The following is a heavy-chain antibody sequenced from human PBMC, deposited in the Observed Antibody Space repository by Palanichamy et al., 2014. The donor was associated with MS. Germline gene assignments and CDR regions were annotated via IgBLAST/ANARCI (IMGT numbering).Heavy chain of an antibody. CDR3: ARDPTSYGDRGAFDV. Sequence: TISRDNSKNTFYLQMNSLRAEDTAVYYCARDPTSYGDRGAFDVWGQGTMVTVSS. V-gene: IGHV3-30*07. J-gene: IGHJ3*01. D-gene: IGHD4/OR15-4a*01.